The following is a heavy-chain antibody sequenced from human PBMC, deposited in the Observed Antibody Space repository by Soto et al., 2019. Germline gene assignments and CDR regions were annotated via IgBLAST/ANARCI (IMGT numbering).Heavy chain of an antibody. J-gene: IGHJ4*02. D-gene: IGHD5-12*01. CDR3: ATQPLLPIDIVATKNPTPLDY. CDR2: ISGSGGST. V-gene: IGHV3-23*01. CDR1: GCTFTGYA. Sequence: GGALRPSCAAAGCTFTGYAMRWVRQAPRKFLEWVPGISGSGGSTYYADSVKGWFTISRDNSKHTLYLQMNSLRAEDTAVYYCATQPLLPIDIVATKNPTPLDYWGQGTLVTVSS.